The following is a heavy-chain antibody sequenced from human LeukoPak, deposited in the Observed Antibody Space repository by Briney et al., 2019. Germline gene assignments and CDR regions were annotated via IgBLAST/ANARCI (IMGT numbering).Heavy chain of an antibody. CDR2: IKQDGSEK. CDR1: GFTFSSYW. V-gene: IGHV3-7*03. CDR3: AKDYGDYSYFQH. Sequence: GSLRLSCAASGFTFSSYWMSWVRQAPGKGLEWVANIKQDGSEKYYVDSVKGRFTISRDNAKNSLYLQMNSLRAEDTALYYCAKDYGDYSYFQHWGQGTLVTVSS. J-gene: IGHJ1*01. D-gene: IGHD4-17*01.